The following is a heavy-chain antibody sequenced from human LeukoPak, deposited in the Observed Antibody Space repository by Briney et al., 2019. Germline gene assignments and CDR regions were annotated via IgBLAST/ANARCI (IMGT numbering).Heavy chain of an antibody. CDR1: GFTFSSYW. J-gene: IGHJ4*02. CDR2: INSDGSST. CDR3: ASATGGSSKLIDY. D-gene: IGHD4-17*01. Sequence: SGGSLRLSCAASGFTFSSYWMHWVRQASGKGLVCVARINSDGSSTTYADSVKGRFTISRDNAKNTLYLQMNSLRAEDTAVYYCASATGGSSKLIDYWGQGTLVTVSS. V-gene: IGHV3-74*01.